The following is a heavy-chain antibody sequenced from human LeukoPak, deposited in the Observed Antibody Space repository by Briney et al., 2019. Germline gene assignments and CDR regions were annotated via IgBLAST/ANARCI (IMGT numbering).Heavy chain of an antibody. CDR3: ARYSRGVATTLNYFDY. CDR1: GGSISSSSYY. J-gene: IGHJ4*02. Sequence: PSETLSLTCTVSGGSISSSSYYRGWIRQPPGKGLEWIGSIYYSGSTYYNPSLKSRVTISVDTSKNQFSLKLSSVTAADTAVYYCARYSRGVATTLNYFDYWGQGTLVTVSS. V-gene: IGHV4-39*01. D-gene: IGHD5-12*01. CDR2: IYYSGST.